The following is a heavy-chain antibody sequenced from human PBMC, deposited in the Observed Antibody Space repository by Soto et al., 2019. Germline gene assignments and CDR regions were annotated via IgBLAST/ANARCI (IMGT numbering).Heavy chain of an antibody. CDR1: GFTFSSYG. D-gene: IGHD6-13*01. V-gene: IGHV3-33*01. CDR3: ARGRGYQEQQLVREFDY. J-gene: IGHJ4*02. CDR2: IWYDGSNK. Sequence: QVQLVESGGGVVQPGRSLRLSCAASGFTFSSYGMHWVRQAPGKGLEWVAVIWYDGSNKYYADSVKGRFTISRDNSKNTLYLQMNSLRAEDTAVYYCARGRGYQEQQLVREFDYWGQGTLVTVSS.